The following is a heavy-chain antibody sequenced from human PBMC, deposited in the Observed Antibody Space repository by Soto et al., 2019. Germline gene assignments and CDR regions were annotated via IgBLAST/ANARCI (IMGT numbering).Heavy chain of an antibody. CDR2: ISGSDDST. CDR1: GFTFSRYA. D-gene: IGHD6-6*01. CDR3: AKRSSSSTFDY. Sequence: EVQLLESGGGLVQPGESLRLSCAASGFTFSRYAMSGVRQAPGTGLEWVSVISGSDDSTYYADSVKGRFTISRDNSKNTLYLQMNSLRAEDTAVYYWAKRSSSSTFDYWGQVTLVTVSS. V-gene: IGHV3-23*01. J-gene: IGHJ4*02.